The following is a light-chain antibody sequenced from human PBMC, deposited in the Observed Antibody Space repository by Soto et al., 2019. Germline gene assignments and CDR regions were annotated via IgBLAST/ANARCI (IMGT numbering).Light chain of an antibody. CDR1: QSVSSN. CDR3: QQYNNWLT. V-gene: IGKV3-15*01. Sequence: EIVMTQSPATLSVSPGERATLSCRASQSVSSNLAWYQQKPGQEPRLLIYGASTRATGIPARFSGSGSGTEFTLTISSLQSEEFAVYYCQQYNNWLTFGGGTKVEIK. J-gene: IGKJ4*01. CDR2: GAS.